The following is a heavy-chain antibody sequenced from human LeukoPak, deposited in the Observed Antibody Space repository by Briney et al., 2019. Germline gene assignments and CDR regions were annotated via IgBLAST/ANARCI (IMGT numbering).Heavy chain of an antibody. V-gene: IGHV1-69*05. J-gene: IGHJ4*02. CDR2: IIPIFGTA. CDR3: PSVVAYGDYVSGYFDY. CDR1: GGTFSSYA. D-gene: IGHD4-17*01. Sequence: SVKVSCKASGGTFSSYAISWVRQAPGQGLEWMGGIIPIFGTANYAQKFQGRVTITTDESTSTAYMELSSLRSEDTAVYYCPSVVAYGDYVSGYFDYWGQGTLVTVSA.